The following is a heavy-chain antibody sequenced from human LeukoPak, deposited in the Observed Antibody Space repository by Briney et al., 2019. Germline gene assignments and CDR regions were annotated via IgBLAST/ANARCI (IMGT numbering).Heavy chain of an antibody. Sequence: GGSLRLSCAASGFTFSSYWMHWVRQAPGKGLEWVSAISGSGGSTYYADSVKGRFTISRDNAKNSLYLQMNSLRDEDTAVYYCARDHDFWTWGQGTLVTVSS. CDR3: ARDHDFWT. CDR2: ISGSGGST. J-gene: IGHJ4*02. V-gene: IGHV3-21*01. D-gene: IGHD3-3*01. CDR1: GFTFSSYW.